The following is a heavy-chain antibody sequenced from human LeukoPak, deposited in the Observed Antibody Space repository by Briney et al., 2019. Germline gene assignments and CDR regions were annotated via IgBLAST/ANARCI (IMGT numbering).Heavy chain of an antibody. Sequence: SQTLSLTCTVSGGSISSGDYYWSWIRQHPGKGLEWIGYIYYTGNTYYNPSLKSRVTMSVDTSKNQFSLELSSVIAADTAVYYCARARDCSGGSCYQFNWFDPWGQGTLVTVSS. D-gene: IGHD2-15*01. J-gene: IGHJ5*02. CDR2: IYYTGNT. V-gene: IGHV4-31*03. CDR3: ARARDCSGGSCYQFNWFDP. CDR1: GGSISSGDYY.